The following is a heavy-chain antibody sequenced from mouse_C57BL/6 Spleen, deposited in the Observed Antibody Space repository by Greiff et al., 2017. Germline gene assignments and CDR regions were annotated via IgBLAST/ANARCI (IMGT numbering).Heavy chain of an antibody. CDR1: GYTFTSYW. Sequence: VQLQQPGAELVKPGASVKVSCKASGYTFTSYWMHWVKQRPGQGLEWIGRIHPSDSDTNYNQKFKGKATLTVDKSSSTAYMQLSSLTSEDSAVYDCATSTGPFYAMDYWGQGTSVTVSS. D-gene: IGHD4-1*02. J-gene: IGHJ4*01. V-gene: IGHV1-74*01. CDR3: ATSTGPFYAMDY. CDR2: IHPSDSDT.